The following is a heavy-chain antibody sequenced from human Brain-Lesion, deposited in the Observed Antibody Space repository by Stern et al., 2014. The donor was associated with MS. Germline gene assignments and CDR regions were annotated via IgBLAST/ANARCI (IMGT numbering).Heavy chain of an antibody. CDR1: GYIFTGYY. J-gene: IGHJ6*02. V-gene: IGHV1-2*02. D-gene: IGHD3-3*01. CDR3: ARDQRGITIFGVVTDYYYLGMDV. Sequence: VQLVQSGAEVKKPGASVKVSCKTSGYIFTGYYIHWGRQAPGQGLEWMAWINPKTGGTKYAQKFQGRVTMSRDTSISTAYVELSSLTSDDTAVYYCARDQRGITIFGVVTDYYYLGMDVWGQGTTVTVSS. CDR2: INPKTGGT.